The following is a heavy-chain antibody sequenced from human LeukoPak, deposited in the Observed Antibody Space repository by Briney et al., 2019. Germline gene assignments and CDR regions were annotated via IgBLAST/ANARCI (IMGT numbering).Heavy chain of an antibody. CDR3: ARWFSPRTYYYGSGSGLKDPYFDY. J-gene: IGHJ4*02. D-gene: IGHD3-10*01. V-gene: IGHV4-30-4*01. CDR2: IYYSGST. Sequence: PSETLSLTCTVSGGSISSGDYYWSWIRQPPGKGLEWIGYIYYSGSTYYNPSLKSRVTISVDTSKNQFFLKLSSVTAADTAVYYCARWFSPRTYYYGSGSGLKDPYFDYWGQGTLVTVSS. CDR1: GGSISSGDYY.